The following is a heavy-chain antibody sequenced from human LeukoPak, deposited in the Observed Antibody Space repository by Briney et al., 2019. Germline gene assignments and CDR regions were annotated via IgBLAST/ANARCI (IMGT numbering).Heavy chain of an antibody. CDR1: GYTFTDYY. CDR2: INPNSGDT. D-gene: IGHD2-21*02. V-gene: IGHV1-2*02. Sequence: ASVKVSCKASGYTFTDYYMHWVRQAPGQGLEWMGWINPNSGDTNYAQKFQGRVTLTRDTSISTAYMELSRLRSDDTAVYYCARGVTARGFYYYMDVWGKGTTVTISS. J-gene: IGHJ6*03. CDR3: ARGVTARGFYYYMDV.